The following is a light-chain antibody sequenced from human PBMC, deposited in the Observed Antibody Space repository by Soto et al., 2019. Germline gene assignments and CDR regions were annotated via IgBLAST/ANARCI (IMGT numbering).Light chain of an antibody. J-gene: IGLJ2*01. V-gene: IGLV2-23*01. CDR1: SNDVGSYNL. CDR3: CSYGGLNHVV. Sequence: QSALTQPASVSGSPGQSITISCTGTSNDVGSYNLVSWYQQNPGKAPKLLIYEATKRPSGVSNRFSGSKSGNTASLTISGLQAEDEDEYYCCSYGGLNHVVFGGGTKLTVL. CDR2: EAT.